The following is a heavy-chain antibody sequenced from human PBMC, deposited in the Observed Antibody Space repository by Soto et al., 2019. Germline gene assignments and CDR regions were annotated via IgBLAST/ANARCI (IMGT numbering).Heavy chain of an antibody. CDR2: IYYSGST. V-gene: IGHV4-59*01. CDR3: ARSIQLWDAFDI. Sequence: SETLSLPWTVSGGSLSSYYWSWIRQPPGKGLEWIGYIYYSGSTNYNPSLKSRVTISVDTSKNQFSLKLSSVTAADTAVYYCARSIQLWDAFDIWGQGTMVTVSS. CDR1: GGSLSSYY. J-gene: IGHJ3*02. D-gene: IGHD5-18*01.